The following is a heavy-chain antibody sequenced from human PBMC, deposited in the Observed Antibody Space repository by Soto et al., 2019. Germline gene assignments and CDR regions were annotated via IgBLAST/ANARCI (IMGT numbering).Heavy chain of an antibody. CDR2: ISWNSGSI. J-gene: IGHJ6*02. CDR3: VRGTPTPGLDI. CDR1: GFTFDDYA. V-gene: IGHV3-9*01. Sequence: SLRLSCAASGFTFDDYAMHWVRQAPGKGLEWVSGISWNSGSIGYADSVKGRFTISRDNAKNSLYLQMNSLRVEDTATYYCVRGTPTPGLDIWGRGTTVTVSS. D-gene: IGHD1-7*01.